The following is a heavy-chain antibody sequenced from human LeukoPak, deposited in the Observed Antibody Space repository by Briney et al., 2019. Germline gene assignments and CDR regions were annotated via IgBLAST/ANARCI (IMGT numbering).Heavy chain of an antibody. D-gene: IGHD5-18*01. CDR2: IIPIFGTA. CDR1: GYTFTSYD. CDR3: ASGRRYSYSTMYYFDY. V-gene: IGHV1-69*13. Sequence: GAAVKVSCKASGYTFTSYDINWVRQATGQGLEWMGGIIPIFGTANYAQKFQGRVTITADESTSTAYMELNSLRSEDTAVYYCASGRRYSYSTMYYFDYWGQGTLVTVSS. J-gene: IGHJ4*02.